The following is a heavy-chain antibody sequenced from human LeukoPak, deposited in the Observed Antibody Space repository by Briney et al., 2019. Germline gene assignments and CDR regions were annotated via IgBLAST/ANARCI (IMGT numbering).Heavy chain of an antibody. CDR3: ARPQTYYYDSSGYGFDY. CDR2: ISSSSSTI. Sequence: PGGSLRLSCAASGFTFSSFWMNWVRQAPGKGLEWVSYISSSSSTIYYADSVKGRFTISRDNAKNSLYLQMNSLRDEDTAVYYCARPQTYYYDSSGYGFDYWGQGTLVTVSS. D-gene: IGHD3-22*01. J-gene: IGHJ4*02. CDR1: GFTFSSFW. V-gene: IGHV3-48*02.